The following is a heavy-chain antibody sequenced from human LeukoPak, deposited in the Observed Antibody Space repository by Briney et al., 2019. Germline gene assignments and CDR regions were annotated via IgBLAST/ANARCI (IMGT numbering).Heavy chain of an antibody. CDR1: GFTFSSYS. J-gene: IGHJ5*02. Sequence: GGSLRLSCAASGFTFSSYSMNWVRQAPGKGLEWVSSISSSRSYIYYADSVKGRFTISRDNAKNSLYLQMNSLRAEDTAVYYCARLIRGVAAPINWFDPWGQGTLVTVSS. D-gene: IGHD6-6*01. V-gene: IGHV3-21*01. CDR3: ARLIRGVAAPINWFDP. CDR2: ISSSRSYI.